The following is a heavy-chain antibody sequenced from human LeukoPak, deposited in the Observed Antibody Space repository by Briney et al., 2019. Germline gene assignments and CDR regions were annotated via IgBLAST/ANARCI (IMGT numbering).Heavy chain of an antibody. J-gene: IGHJ2*01. D-gene: IGHD4-17*01. CDR1: GGSISSYY. V-gene: IGHV4-4*07. Sequence: SETLSLTCTVSGGSISSYYWSWIRQPAGTGLEWIGRISASGTTTYNPSLRSRVTMSVHTSKNQFSLKLSSVTAADTAVYYCARTVTLGNWYFDLWGRGTLVTVPS. CDR2: ISASGTT. CDR3: ARTVTLGNWYFDL.